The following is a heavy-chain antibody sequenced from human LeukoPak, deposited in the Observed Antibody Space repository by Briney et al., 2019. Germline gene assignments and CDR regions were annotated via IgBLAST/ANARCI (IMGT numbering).Heavy chain of an antibody. V-gene: IGHV3-30-3*01. CDR3: ARDPYSGSS. J-gene: IGHJ5*02. Sequence: PGRSLRLSCAASGFTFSSYAMHWVRQAPGKGLEWVAVISYDGSNKYYADSVKGRFTVSRDNARNSLYLQMNSLRAEDTAVYYCARDPYSGSSWGQGTLVTVSS. CDR1: GFTFSSYA. CDR2: ISYDGSNK. D-gene: IGHD1-26*01.